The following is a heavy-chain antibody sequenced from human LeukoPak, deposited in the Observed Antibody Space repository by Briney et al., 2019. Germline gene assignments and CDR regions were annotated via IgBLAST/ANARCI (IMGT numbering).Heavy chain of an antibody. CDR3: AGHQFAVAGYFDS. CDR1: GGSISNYY. J-gene: IGHJ4*02. CDR2: IFYSGST. D-gene: IGHD6-19*01. Sequence: SETLSLTCTVSGGSISNYYWSWIRQPPGKGLEWIGYIFYSGSTNYTPSLKSRVTISVDTSKNQFSLKLNSVTAADTAVYYCAGHQFAVAGYFDSWGQGTLVTVSS. V-gene: IGHV4-59*08.